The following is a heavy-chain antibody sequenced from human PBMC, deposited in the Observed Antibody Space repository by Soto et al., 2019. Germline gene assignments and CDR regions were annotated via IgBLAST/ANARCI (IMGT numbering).Heavy chain of an antibody. CDR1: GYTFKDRF. Sequence: ASVNVSCKSSGYTFKDRFFHWVRQAPGQGLECMGWINSNTGGTNYAQKFQGRVTMTRDTPISTAYMELSRLTSDNTAVYHCARESVVTGTHHFDYWGQGTLVTVSS. D-gene: IGHD1-7*01. V-gene: IGHV1-2*02. J-gene: IGHJ4*02. CDR2: INSNTGGT. CDR3: ARESVVTGTHHFDY.